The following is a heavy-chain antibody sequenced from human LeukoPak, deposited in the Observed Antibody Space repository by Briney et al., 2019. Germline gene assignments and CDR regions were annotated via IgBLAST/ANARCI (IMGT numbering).Heavy chain of an antibody. CDR1: GFTFSSYS. J-gene: IGHJ4*02. D-gene: IGHD2-15*01. CDR2: ISSSSSSYR. CDR3: ARDDCSGGSCYHFDY. Sequence: NPGGSLRLSCAASGFTFSSYSIIWVRQAPGKGLEWVSSISSSSSSYRYYADSVKGRFTISRDNAKNSLYLQMNSLRAEDTAVYYCARDDCSGGSCYHFDYWGQGTLVTVSS. V-gene: IGHV3-21*01.